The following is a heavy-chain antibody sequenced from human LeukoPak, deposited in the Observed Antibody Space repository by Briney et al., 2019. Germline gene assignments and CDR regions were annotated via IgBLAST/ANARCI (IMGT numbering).Heavy chain of an antibody. V-gene: IGHV3-30*04. CDR1: GFTFSSYA. CDR3: ARAGLFDI. Sequence: PGRSLRLSCAASGFTFSSYAMHWVRQAPGKGLEWVAVISYDGSNEYYADSVKGRFTISRDNSKNTLYLQMNSLRAEDTAVYYCARAGLFDIWGQGTMVTVSS. J-gene: IGHJ3*02. CDR2: ISYDGSNE.